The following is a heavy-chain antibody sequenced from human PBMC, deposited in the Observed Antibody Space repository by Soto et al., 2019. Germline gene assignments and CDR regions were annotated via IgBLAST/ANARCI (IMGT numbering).Heavy chain of an antibody. CDR2: LSYDGIKA. V-gene: IGHV3-30*18. CDR3: AKVYGYSFDY. Sequence: GGSLRLSCAASGFTFSSYSMHWVRQAPGKGLEWVAVLSYDGIKAYYADSVKGRFTISRDNSKNTLYLQMNSLRADDTAVYYCAKVYGYSFDYWGQGTLVTVSS. CDR1: GFTFSSYS. J-gene: IGHJ4*02. D-gene: IGHD4-4*01.